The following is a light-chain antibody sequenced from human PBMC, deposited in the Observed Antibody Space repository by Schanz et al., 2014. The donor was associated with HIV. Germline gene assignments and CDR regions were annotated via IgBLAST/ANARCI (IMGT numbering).Light chain of an antibody. CDR2: KAS. CDR3: QQYNSDSRT. J-gene: IGKJ1*01. CDR1: QSISSW. Sequence: IQLTQSPSTLSASVGDRVTITCRASQSISSWLAWYQQKPGKAPKLLIYKASSLESGVPSRFSGSGSGTEFTLTISSLQPDDFATYYCQQYNSDSRTFGHGTKVEFK. V-gene: IGKV1-5*03.